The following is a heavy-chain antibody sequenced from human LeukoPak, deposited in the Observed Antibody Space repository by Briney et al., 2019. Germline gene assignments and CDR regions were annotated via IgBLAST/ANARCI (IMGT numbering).Heavy chain of an antibody. CDR2: ISYDGSNK. Sequence: PGRSLRLSCAASGFTFSSYAMHWVRQAPGKGLEWVAVISYDGSNKYYADSVKGRFTISRDNSKNTLYLQMNSLRAEDTAVYYCARDSRFPLWFGEFPPKFGFDPWGQGTLVTVSS. D-gene: IGHD3-10*01. CDR3: ARDSRFPLWFGEFPPKFGFDP. CDR1: GFTFSSYA. J-gene: IGHJ5*02. V-gene: IGHV3-30*04.